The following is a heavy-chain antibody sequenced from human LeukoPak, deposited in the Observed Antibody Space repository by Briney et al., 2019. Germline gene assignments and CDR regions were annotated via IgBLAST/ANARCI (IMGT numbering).Heavy chain of an antibody. J-gene: IGHJ4*02. Sequence: GGSLRLSCAATGFTFSSYAMHWVRQAPGKGLEWVAVISYDGSNKYYADSVKGRFTISRDNAKNSLYLQMNSLRAEDTAVYYSATLDTAMDLWSQGTLVTVSS. V-gene: IGHV3-30-3*01. CDR2: ISYDGSNK. D-gene: IGHD5-18*01. CDR3: ATLDTAMDL. CDR1: GFTFSSYA.